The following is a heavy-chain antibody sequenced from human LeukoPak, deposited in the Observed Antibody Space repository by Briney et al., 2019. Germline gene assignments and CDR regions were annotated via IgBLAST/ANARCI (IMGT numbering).Heavy chain of an antibody. CDR1: GYTFTSYD. D-gene: IGHD2-2*02. J-gene: IGHJ4*02. V-gene: IGHV1-8*03. Sequence: ASVKVSCKASGYTFTSYDINWVRQATGQGLEWMGWMNPNSGNTGYAQKFQGRVTITRNTSISTAYMELSSLRSEDTAVYYCARAHAGCSSTSCYIGPQDYWGQGTLVTVSS. CDR2: MNPNSGNT. CDR3: ARAHAGCSSTSCYIGPQDY.